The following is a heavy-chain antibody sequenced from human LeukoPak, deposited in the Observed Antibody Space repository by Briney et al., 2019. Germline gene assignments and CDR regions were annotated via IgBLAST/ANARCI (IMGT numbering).Heavy chain of an antibody. CDR1: GGSFSGYY. V-gene: IGHV4-34*01. Sequence: SETLSLTCAVYGGSFSGYYWSWIRQPPGKGLEWIGEINHSGSTNYNPSLKSRVTISVDTSKNPFSLKLSSVTAADTAVYYCARRPLGYCSSTSCYYFDYWGQGTLVTVSS. D-gene: IGHD2-2*01. CDR3: ARRPLGYCSSTSCYYFDY. J-gene: IGHJ4*02. CDR2: INHSGST.